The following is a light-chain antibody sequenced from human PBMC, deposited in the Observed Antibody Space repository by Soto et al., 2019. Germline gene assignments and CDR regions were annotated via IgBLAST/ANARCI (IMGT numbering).Light chain of an antibody. V-gene: IGKV3-11*01. CDR1: QNVSSY. CDR3: QQRSNWPRLT. Sequence: EVVLTQSPATLSLSPGERATLSCRASQNVSSYLAWYQQKPGQAPRLLIYDASNRAIGIPARFSGSGSGTDFTLTISSLQPEDFAVYFCQQRSNWPRLTFGGGTKVEI. CDR2: DAS. J-gene: IGKJ4*01.